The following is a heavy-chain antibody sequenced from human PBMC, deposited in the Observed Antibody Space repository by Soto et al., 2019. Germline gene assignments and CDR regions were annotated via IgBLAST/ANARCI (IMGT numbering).Heavy chain of an antibody. CDR2: ISAYNGNT. D-gene: IGHD3-3*01. CDR3: AKADTIFGVWYFDY. CDR1: GYTFTSYG. V-gene: IGHV1-18*01. J-gene: IGHJ4*02. Sequence: ASVKVSCKASGYTFTSYGISWVRQAPGQGLEWMGWISAYNGNTNYARKLQGRVTMTTDTSTSTAYMELRSLRSDDTAVYYCAKADTIFGVWYFDYWGQGTLVTVS.